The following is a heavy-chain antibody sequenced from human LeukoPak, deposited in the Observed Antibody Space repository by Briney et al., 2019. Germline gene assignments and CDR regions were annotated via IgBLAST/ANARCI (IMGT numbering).Heavy chain of an antibody. CDR3: ARVGVSTIGIDI. CDR2: IKEDGSEK. J-gene: IGHJ3*02. Sequence: GGSLRLSCAASGFTFSTNWMTWVRQAPGKGLEWVANIKEDGSEKYYVDSVKGRFTISRDNAKNSLYLQMNSLRAEDTAVYYCARVGVSTIGIDIWGQGTMVTVSS. CDR1: GFTFSTNW. D-gene: IGHD2-8*01. V-gene: IGHV3-7*01.